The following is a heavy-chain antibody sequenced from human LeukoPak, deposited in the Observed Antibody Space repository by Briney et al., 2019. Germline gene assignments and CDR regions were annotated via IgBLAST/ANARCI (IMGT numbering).Heavy chain of an antibody. CDR2: IKQDGSEK. CDR3: ARDQAGENWFDP. J-gene: IGHJ5*02. D-gene: IGHD3-16*01. V-gene: IGHV3-7*01. Sequence: GGSLRLSCAASGFTFSSYAMHWVRQAPGKGLEWVANIKQDGSEKYYVDSVKGRFTISRDNAKNSLYLQMNSLRAEDTAVYYCARDQAGENWFDPWGQGTLVTVSS. CDR1: GFTFSSYA.